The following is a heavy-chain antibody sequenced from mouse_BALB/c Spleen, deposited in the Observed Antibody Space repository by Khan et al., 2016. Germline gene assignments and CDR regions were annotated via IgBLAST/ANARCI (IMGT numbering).Heavy chain of an antibody. CDR3: ARSGGYDALAY. CDR1: GYTFTSYV. CDR2: INPYNDGT. D-gene: IGHD2-14*01. J-gene: IGHJ3*01. Sequence: VQLQQPGPELVKPGASVKMSCKASGYTFTSYVMHWVKQKPGQGLEWIGYINPYNDGTKYNEKFKGKATLTSDKSSSTAYMELSSLTSEDSAVYYCARSGGYDALAYWGQGTLVTVSA. V-gene: IGHV1S136*01.